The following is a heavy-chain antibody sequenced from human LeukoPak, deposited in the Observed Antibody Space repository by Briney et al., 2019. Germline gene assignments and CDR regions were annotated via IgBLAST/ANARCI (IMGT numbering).Heavy chain of an antibody. D-gene: IGHD1-26*01. V-gene: IGHV4-39*07. CDR3: ARVWGGLVGGRFDF. CDR1: GGSISSSSHY. Sequence: SETLSLTCTVSGGSISSSSHYWGWIRQPPGKGLEWIGSIYYSGSTYYNPSLKSRVTMSLDTSKNQFSLKLSSVTAADTAVYYCARVWGGLVGGRFDFWGQGTLVTVSS. CDR2: IYYSGST. J-gene: IGHJ4*02.